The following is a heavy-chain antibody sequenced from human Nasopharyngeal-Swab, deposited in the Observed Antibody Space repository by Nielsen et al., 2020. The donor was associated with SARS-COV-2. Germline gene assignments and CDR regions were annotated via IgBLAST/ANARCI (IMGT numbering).Heavy chain of an antibody. J-gene: IGHJ4*02. D-gene: IGHD4-11*01. CDR2: IKQDGSEK. Sequence: GGSLRLSCAASGFTFSWHWMHWVRQAPGKGLEWVANIKQDGSEKYYIDSVKGRFTISRDNAKSSLFLEMNSLRVEDTALYYCATDGYSFGYDRGYWGQGTLVIVSS. V-gene: IGHV3-7*01. CDR1: GFTFSWHW. CDR3: ATDGYSFGYDRGY.